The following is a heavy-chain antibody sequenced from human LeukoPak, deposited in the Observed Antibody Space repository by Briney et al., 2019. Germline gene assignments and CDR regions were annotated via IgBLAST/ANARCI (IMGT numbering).Heavy chain of an antibody. D-gene: IGHD3-10*01. Sequence: GESLKISCKGSGHSFINHWIGWVRQMPGKGLEWMGIIYPGDSDTRYSPSFQGQVSISAEKSINTAYLQWSSLEASDTAMYYCVGMVRGFSGFDPWGQGTLVTVSS. CDR3: VGMVRGFSGFDP. CDR2: IYPGDSDT. J-gene: IGHJ5*02. CDR1: GHSFINHW. V-gene: IGHV5-51*01.